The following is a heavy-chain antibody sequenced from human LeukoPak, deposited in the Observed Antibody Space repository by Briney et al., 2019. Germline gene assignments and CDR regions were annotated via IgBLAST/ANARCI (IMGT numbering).Heavy chain of an antibody. D-gene: IGHD6-19*01. CDR1: GYSFVLYG. V-gene: IGHV1-2*02. J-gene: IGHJ4*02. CDR3: ARDGSRSGWYLGY. Sequence: GASVKVSCKASGYSFVLYGISWVRQAPGQGLEWMGWINPNSGGTNYAQKFQGRVTMTRDTSISTAYMELSRLRSDDTAVYYCARDGSRSGWYLGYWGQGTLVTVSS. CDR2: INPNSGGT.